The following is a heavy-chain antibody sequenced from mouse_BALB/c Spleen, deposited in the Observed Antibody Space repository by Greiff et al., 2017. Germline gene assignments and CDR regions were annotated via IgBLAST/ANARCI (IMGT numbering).Heavy chain of an antibody. CDR1: GFTFSSYA. V-gene: IGHV5-6-5*01. CDR2: ISSGGST. D-gene: IGHD2-4*01. J-gene: IGHJ2*01. CDR3: AREGDYDGLVYYFDY. Sequence: EVMLVESGGGLVKPGGSLKLSCAASGFTFSSYAMSWVRQTPEKRLEWVASISSGGSTYYPDSVKGRFTISRDNARNILYLQMSSLRSEDTAMYYCAREGDYDGLVYYFDYWGQGTTLTVSS.